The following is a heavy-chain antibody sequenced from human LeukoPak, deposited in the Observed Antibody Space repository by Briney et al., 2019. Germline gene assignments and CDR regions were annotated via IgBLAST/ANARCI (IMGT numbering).Heavy chain of an antibody. Sequence: TGGSLRLSCAASGFILTDSSVHWVRQASGKGLEWLGRIRNKASTYATAYAASVRGRFTISRDDSKHTAYLQMNSLKTDDTAMYYCTANVDNSDFWGQGTLVTVSS. V-gene: IGHV3-73*01. CDR2: IRNKASTYAT. CDR3: TANVDNSDF. J-gene: IGHJ4*02. D-gene: IGHD3-10*02. CDR1: GFILTDSS.